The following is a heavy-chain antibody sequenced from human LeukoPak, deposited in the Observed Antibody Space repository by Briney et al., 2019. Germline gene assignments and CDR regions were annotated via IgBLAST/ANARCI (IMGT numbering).Heavy chain of an antibody. V-gene: IGHV4-59*01. CDR2: IYYSGST. CDR3: ASHRFLGEQQPADDAFDI. D-gene: IGHD6-13*01. CDR1: GGSISSYY. Sequence: SETLSLTCTVSGGSISSYYWSWIRQPPGKGLEWIGYIYYSGSTNYNPSLKSRVTISVDTSKNQFSLKLSSVTAADTAVYYCASHRFLGEQQPADDAFDIWGQGTMVTVSS. J-gene: IGHJ3*02.